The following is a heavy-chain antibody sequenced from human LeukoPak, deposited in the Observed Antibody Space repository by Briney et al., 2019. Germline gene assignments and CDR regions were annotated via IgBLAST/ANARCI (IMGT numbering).Heavy chain of an antibody. V-gene: IGHV3-30*03. CDR3: ARDGGSGSYYHDY. J-gene: IGHJ4*02. D-gene: IGHD3-10*01. CDR1: GFTFSSYG. Sequence: GGSLRLSCAASGFTFSSYGMHWVRQAPGKGLEWVAVISYDGNNKYYADSVKGRFTISRDNSKNTLYLQMNSLRAEDTAVYYCARDGGSGSYYHDYWGQGTLVTVSS. CDR2: ISYDGNNK.